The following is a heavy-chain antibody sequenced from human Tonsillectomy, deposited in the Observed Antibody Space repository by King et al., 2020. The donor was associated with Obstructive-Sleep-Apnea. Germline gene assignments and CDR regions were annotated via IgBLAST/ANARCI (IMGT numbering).Heavy chain of an antibody. CDR2: ISSSSSPK. J-gene: IGHJ3*02. D-gene: IGHD3-22*01. CDR3: ARGEYYYDSSGYYDSAFDI. V-gene: IGHV3-48*01. CDR1: GFTFNTYS. Sequence: VQLVESGGGLVQPGGSLRLSCSASGFTFNTYSINWVRQAPGKGLEWVSYISSSSSPKKYADSVKDRFTISRDNAKNSLYLQMNSLRAEDTAVYYCARGEYYYDSSGYYDSAFDIWGQGTMVTVSS.